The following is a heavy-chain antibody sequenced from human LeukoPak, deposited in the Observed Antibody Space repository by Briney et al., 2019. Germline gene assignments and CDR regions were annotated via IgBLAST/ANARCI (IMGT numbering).Heavy chain of an antibody. Sequence: SQTLSLTCVIFGDSVSSNSAAWNWIRQSPSRGLEWLGRTYYRSKWYNDYALSVKSRITINPYTSKSQFSLQLNSVTPEDTAVYYCAQSRDESHAFDVWGQGTMVTVSS. D-gene: IGHD5/OR15-5a*01. CDR3: AQSRDESHAFDV. CDR1: GDSVSSNSAA. CDR2: TYYRSKWYN. V-gene: IGHV6-1*01. J-gene: IGHJ3*01.